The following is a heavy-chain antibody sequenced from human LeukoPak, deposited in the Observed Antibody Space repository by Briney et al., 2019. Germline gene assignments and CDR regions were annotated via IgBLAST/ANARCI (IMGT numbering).Heavy chain of an antibody. V-gene: IGHV3-30*04. CDR3: ARLSRSGGTTIPYFDS. Sequence: GGSLRLSCAASGFTFSSYAMHWVRQAPGKGLEWVAVISYDGSNKYYADSVRGRFTISRDNSKNTLYLQMNSLRAEDTAVYYCARLSRSGGTTIPYFDSWGQGTLVTVSS. J-gene: IGHJ4*02. D-gene: IGHD1-26*01. CDR1: GFTFSSYA. CDR2: ISYDGSNK.